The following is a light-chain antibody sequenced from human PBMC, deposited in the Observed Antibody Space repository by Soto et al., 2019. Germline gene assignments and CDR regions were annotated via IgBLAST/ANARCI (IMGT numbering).Light chain of an antibody. Sequence: DIQMTQSPSSLSASVGDRVTITCQASQDISNYLNWYQQKPGKAPKXXIYDASNLETGVPSRFSGSGSGTDFTLTISSLQPEDSATYDCQQYDNLPRTFGQGTKVDIK. CDR2: DAS. CDR1: QDISNY. CDR3: QQYDNLPRT. V-gene: IGKV1-33*01. J-gene: IGKJ1*01.